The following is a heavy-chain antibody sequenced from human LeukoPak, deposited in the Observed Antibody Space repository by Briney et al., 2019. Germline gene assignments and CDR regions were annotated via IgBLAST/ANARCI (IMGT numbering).Heavy chain of an antibody. V-gene: IGHV4-59*08. CDR3: ARHSGEYGADDAFDI. CDR2: IYYSGST. J-gene: IGHJ3*02. D-gene: IGHD3-10*01. Sequence: SETLSLTCTVSGGSISNYYWSWIRQPPGKGLEWIGYIYYSGSTNYSPSLKSRVTISVDTSKNQFSLKPSSVTAADTAVYYCARHSGEYGADDAFDIWGQGTMVTVSS. CDR1: GGSISNYY.